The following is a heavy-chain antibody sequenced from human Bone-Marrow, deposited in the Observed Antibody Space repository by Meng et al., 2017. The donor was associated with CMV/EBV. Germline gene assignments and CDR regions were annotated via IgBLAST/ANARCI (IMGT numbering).Heavy chain of an antibody. V-gene: IGHV3-74*01. CDR3: ARDKKARRYCSSTSCYYYYGMDV. J-gene: IGHJ6*02. CDR1: GFIFSSQW. CDR2: INGDGSST. Sequence: GGSLRLSCAASGFIFSSQWMHWVRQAPGKGLVWVSRINGDGSSTSYADSVKGRFTISRDNAKNTVYLQMNSLRVEDTAVYYCARDKKARRYCSSTSCYYYYGMDVWGQGTTVTVSS. D-gene: IGHD2-2*01.